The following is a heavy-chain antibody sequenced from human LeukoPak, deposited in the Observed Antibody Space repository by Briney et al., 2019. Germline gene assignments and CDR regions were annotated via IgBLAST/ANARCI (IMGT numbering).Heavy chain of an antibody. CDR2: ISYDGSNK. CDR3: AKENQYYDILTGLDY. D-gene: IGHD3-9*01. J-gene: IGHJ4*02. CDR1: GFTLSSYG. Sequence: GRSLRLSCAASGFTLSSYGMHWVRQAPGKGLEWVAVISYDGSNKYYADSVKGRFTISRDNSKNTLYLQMNSLRAEDTAVYYCAKENQYYDILTGLDYWGQGTLVTVSS. V-gene: IGHV3-30*18.